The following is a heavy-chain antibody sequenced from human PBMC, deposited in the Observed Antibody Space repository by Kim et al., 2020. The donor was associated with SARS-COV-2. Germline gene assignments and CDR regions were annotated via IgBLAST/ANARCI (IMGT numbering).Heavy chain of an antibody. CDR3: AKESDAFDI. CDR2: TSYDERSK. Sequence: GGSLRLSCAASGFNFSSHVMHWVRQAPGKRLEWVALTSYDERSKSYAGSVKGRFTISRDNSKNVLFLQMDSVRGEDTAVYYCAKESDAFDIWGQGTMVTVSS. J-gene: IGHJ3*02. CDR1: GFNFSSHV. V-gene: IGHV3-30*18.